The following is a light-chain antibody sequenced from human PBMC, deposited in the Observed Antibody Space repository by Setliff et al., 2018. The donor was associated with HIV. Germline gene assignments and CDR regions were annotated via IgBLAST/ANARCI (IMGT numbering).Light chain of an antibody. Sequence: QSVLTQPASVSGSPGQSITISCTGTSSDVGGYNYVSWYQQHPGKAPKLMIYDVTERPSGVSNRFSGSKSGNTASLTISGLLAEDEADYDCSSYTSSSTPVVFGGGTKVTVL. J-gene: IGLJ2*01. V-gene: IGLV2-14*03. CDR1: SSDVGGYNY. CDR3: SSYTSSSTPVV. CDR2: DVT.